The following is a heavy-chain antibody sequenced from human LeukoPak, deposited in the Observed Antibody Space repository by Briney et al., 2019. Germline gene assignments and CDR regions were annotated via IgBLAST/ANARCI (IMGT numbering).Heavy chain of an antibody. D-gene: IGHD2-2*01. J-gene: IGHJ4*02. Sequence: ASVKVSCKASGYTFTGYYIHWVRQAPGQGLEWMGWINPYSGATNYARKFQGRVTMTSDTSITTAYMELTRLRSDDTAVYYCVRDGACSSTSCQNFDYWGQGTLVTVPS. CDR1: GYTFTGYY. CDR3: VRDGACSSTSCQNFDY. CDR2: INPYSGAT. V-gene: IGHV1-2*02.